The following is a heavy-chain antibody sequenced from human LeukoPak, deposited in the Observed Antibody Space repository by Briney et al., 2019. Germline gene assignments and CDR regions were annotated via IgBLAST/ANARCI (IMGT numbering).Heavy chain of an antibody. CDR3: AGHESGSYYPLTLDY. V-gene: IGHV4-61*02. J-gene: IGHJ4*02. D-gene: IGHD1-26*01. Sequence: PSQTLSLTCTVSGGSISSGSNYWSWIRQPAGKGLEWIGRIYTRGTTNYNPSLKSRVTISMDTSKNQFSLKLTSVTAADTAVYYCAGHESGSYYPLTLDYWGQGTLVTVSS. CDR2: IYTRGTT. CDR1: GGSISSGSNY.